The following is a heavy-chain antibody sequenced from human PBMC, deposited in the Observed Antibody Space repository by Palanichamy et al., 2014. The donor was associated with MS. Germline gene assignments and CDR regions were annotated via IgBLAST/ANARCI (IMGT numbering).Heavy chain of an antibody. CDR2: INAGDGNT. V-gene: IGHV1-3*01. CDR3: AAGHYDFWSGLPFYGMDV. Sequence: QVQLVQSGAEVKKPGASVKVSCKASGYTFTTYAMHWVRQAPGQRLEWMGWINAGDGNTKYSQKFQGRVTITRDTSASTAYMELSSLVSEDTAVYYCAAGHYDFWSGLPFYGMDVWGQGTTVTVSS. J-gene: IGHJ6*02. D-gene: IGHD3-3*01. CDR1: GYTFTTYA.